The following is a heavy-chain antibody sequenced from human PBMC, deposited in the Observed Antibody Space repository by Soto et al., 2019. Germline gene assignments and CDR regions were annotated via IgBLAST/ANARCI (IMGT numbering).Heavy chain of an antibody. J-gene: IGHJ4*02. CDR2: INHSGST. V-gene: IGHV4-34*01. CDR3: ARVHRRYCSSTSCYRGADY. CDR1: GGSFSGYY. Sequence: SETLSLTCAVYGGSFSGYYWSWIRQPPGKGLEWIGEINHSGSTNYNPSLKSRVTISVDTSKNQFSLKLSSVTAADTAVYYCARVHRRYCSSTSCYRGADYWGQGTLVTVSS. D-gene: IGHD2-2*01.